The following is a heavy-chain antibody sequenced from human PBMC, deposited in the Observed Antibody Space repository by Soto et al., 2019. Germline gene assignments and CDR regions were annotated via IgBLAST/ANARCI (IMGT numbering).Heavy chain of an antibody. V-gene: IGHV1-69*01. CDR2: IIPIFGTT. CDR1: GGTFSNYP. D-gene: IGHD2-21*02. CDR3: ARVLYCGGGCYSHFDY. Sequence: VQLVQSGAEVKKPGSSVKVSCKASGGTFSNYPFIWVRQAPGQGLDWMGGIIPIFGTTDYGQRLQGRVTITADESTNTAYMELSSLRSDDTAGYYCARVLYCGGGCYSHFDYWGQGPLVTVSS. J-gene: IGHJ4*02.